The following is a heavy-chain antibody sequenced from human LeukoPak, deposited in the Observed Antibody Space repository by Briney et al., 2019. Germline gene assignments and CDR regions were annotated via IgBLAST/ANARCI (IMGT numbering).Heavy chain of an antibody. V-gene: IGHV3-49*03. D-gene: IGHD2-15*01. Sequence: GGSLRLSCTASGFNLGDYALSWFRQGPGRRLEWVGFIRSRGYGGTPEYAASVKGRFIISREHSKNIVFLQMLSLKVEDTGVYFCSRFSAIRAAHFDSWGQGTLVTVSS. CDR2: IRSRGYGGTP. J-gene: IGHJ4*02. CDR3: SRFSAIRAAHFDS. CDR1: GFNLGDYA.